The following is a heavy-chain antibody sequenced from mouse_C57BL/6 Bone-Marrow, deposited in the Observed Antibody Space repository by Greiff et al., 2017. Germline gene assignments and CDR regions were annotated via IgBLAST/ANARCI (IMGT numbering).Heavy chain of an antibody. Sequence: LVESGPELVKPGASVKISCTASGYAFSSSWMNWVKQRPGKGLEWIGRIYPGDGDTNYNGKFKGKSTMTADKSSSTVYMQLSSLTSEDSAVYFCARVTTVVTYYFDYWGQGTTLTVSS. D-gene: IGHD1-1*01. V-gene: IGHV1-82*01. CDR1: GYAFSSSW. CDR2: IYPGDGDT. J-gene: IGHJ2*01. CDR3: ARVTTVVTYYFDY.